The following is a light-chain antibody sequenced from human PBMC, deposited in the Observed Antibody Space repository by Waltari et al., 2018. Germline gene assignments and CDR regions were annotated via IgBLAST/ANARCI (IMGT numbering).Light chain of an antibody. V-gene: IGKV3-20*01. J-gene: IGKJ2*01. CDR2: GAS. CDR3: QQYDSSPNT. Sequence: EIVLTQSPGTLSLSPGDRATLSARASQSVRNNYIAWYQKKPGQAPRLLIYGASRRATGIPDRVSGSGSGTDFTLTITRLEPEDFAFYFCQQYDSSPNTFGQGTKVEI. CDR1: QSVRNNY.